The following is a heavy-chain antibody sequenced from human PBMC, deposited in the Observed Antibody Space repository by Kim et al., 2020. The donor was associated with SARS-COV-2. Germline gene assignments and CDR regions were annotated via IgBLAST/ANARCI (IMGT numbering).Heavy chain of an antibody. J-gene: IGHJ4*02. V-gene: IGHV3-23*01. CDR3: AKVGEWSLHKQQLVWPLWYFDY. CDR1: GFTFSSYA. CDR2: ISGSGGST. D-gene: IGHD6-13*01. Sequence: GGSLRLSCAASGFTFSSYAMSWVRQAPGKGLEWVSAISGSGGSTYYADSVKGRFTISRDNSKNTLYLQMNSLRAEDTAVYYCAKVGEWSLHKQQLVWPLWYFDYWGQGTLVTVSS.